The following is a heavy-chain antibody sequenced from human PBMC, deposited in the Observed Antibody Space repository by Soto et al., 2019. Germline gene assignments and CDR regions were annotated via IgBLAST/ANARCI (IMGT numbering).Heavy chain of an antibody. V-gene: IGHV4-61*01. D-gene: IGHD2-2*02. CDR3: ASFVRSCSGTTCYTRADV. CDR2: IYSSGST. CDR1: GGSVSSDTHY. Sequence: QVQLQESGPGLVKPSETLSITCTVSGGSVSSDTHYWSWIRQPPGKRLEWIGFIYSSGSTNYNPSLKSRVTMSVDTSKNQFSLKLTSVIVADTAVYHRASFVRSCSGTTCYTRADVWGQGTTVTVSS. J-gene: IGHJ6*02.